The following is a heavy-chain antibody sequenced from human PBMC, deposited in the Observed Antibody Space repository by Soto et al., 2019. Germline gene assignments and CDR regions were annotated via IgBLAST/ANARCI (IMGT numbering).Heavy chain of an antibody. V-gene: IGHV3-43D*04. CDR1: GFTFSSYD. Sequence: EVQLVESGGGLVQPGGSLRLSCAASGFTFSSYDMHWVRQAPGKGLEWVSLISWDGDSTYYADSVKGRFTVSRDNSKNYMYLQMNSIRAEDTALYYCARELLLRYYFYGMDVWGQGTTVTVSS. CDR3: ARELLLRYYFYGMDV. CDR2: ISWDGDST. J-gene: IGHJ6*02. D-gene: IGHD5-18*01.